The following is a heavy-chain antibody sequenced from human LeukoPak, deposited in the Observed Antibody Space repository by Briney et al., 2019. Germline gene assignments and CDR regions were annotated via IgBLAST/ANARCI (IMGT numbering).Heavy chain of an antibody. Sequence: SQTLCLTCTVSGGSISSGGYYWSWIRQHPGKGLEWIGYIYCSGSTYYNPSLKSRVTISVDTSKNQFSLKLSSVTAADTAVYYCARLPYYYDSSGYDGPAFDIWGQGTIVTVSS. J-gene: IGHJ3*02. CDR1: GGSISSGGYY. D-gene: IGHD3-22*01. CDR2: IYCSGST. CDR3: ARLPYYYDSSGYDGPAFDI. V-gene: IGHV4-31*03.